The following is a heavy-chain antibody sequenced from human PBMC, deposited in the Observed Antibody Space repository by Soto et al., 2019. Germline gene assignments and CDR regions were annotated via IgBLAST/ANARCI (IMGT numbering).Heavy chain of an antibody. D-gene: IGHD2-2*01. Sequence: QVQLVQSGAEVKKPGSSVKVSCKASGGTFSSYAISWVRQAPGQGLEWMGGIIPIFGTANYAQKFQGRVTITADQSTSTAYMELSSLRSEDTAVYYCARCYQLLRYYYYGMDVWGQGPPVTVSS. CDR3: ARCYQLLRYYYYGMDV. CDR1: GGTFSSYA. J-gene: IGHJ6*02. V-gene: IGHV1-69*12. CDR2: IIPIFGTA.